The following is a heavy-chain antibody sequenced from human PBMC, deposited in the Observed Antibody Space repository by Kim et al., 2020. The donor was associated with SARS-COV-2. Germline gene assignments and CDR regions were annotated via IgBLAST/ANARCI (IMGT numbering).Heavy chain of an antibody. CDR1: GGSFSGYY. CDR3: ARGSTYYYGSGSYWAIDY. J-gene: IGHJ4*02. D-gene: IGHD3-10*01. Sequence: SETLSLTCAVYGGSFSGYYWSWIRQPPGKGLEWIGEINHSGSTNYNPSLKSRVTISVDTSKNQFSLKLSSVTAADTAVYYCARGSTYYYGSGSYWAIDYWGQGTLVTVSS. CDR2: INHSGST. V-gene: IGHV4-34*01.